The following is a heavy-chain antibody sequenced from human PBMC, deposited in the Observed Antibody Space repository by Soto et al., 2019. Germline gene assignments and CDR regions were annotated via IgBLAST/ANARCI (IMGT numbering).Heavy chain of an antibody. J-gene: IGHJ4*02. CDR3: TTDFPRYSYGQVYDY. CDR1: GFTFSNAW. Sequence: EVQLVESGGGLVKPGGSLRLSCAASGFTFSNAWMSWVRQAPGKGLEWVGRIKSKTDGGTTDYAAPVKGRFTISRDDSKNTLYRQMNSLKTEDTALYYCTTDFPRYSYGQVYDYWGQVTLVTVSA. V-gene: IGHV3-15*01. CDR2: IKSKTDGGTT. D-gene: IGHD5-18*01.